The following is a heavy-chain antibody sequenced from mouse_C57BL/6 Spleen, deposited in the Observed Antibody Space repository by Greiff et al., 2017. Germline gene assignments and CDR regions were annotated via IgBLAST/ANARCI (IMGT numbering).Heavy chain of an antibody. Sequence: QVQLQQPGAELVKPGASVKLSCKASGYTFTSYWMHWVKQRPGQGLEWIGMIHPNSGSTNYNEKFKSKATLTVDKSSSTAYMQLSSLTSEDSAVYYCARHYSNYYFDYWGQGTTLTVSS. V-gene: IGHV1-64*01. J-gene: IGHJ2*01. CDR2: IHPNSGST. D-gene: IGHD2-5*01. CDR3: ARHYSNYYFDY. CDR1: GYTFTSYW.